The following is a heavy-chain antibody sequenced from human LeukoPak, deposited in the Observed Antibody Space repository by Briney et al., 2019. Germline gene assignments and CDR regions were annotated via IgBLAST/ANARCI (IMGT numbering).Heavy chain of an antibody. J-gene: IGHJ6*02. D-gene: IGHD3-22*01. V-gene: IGHV3-21*01. Sequence: PGGSLRLSCAASGFTFSSYSMNWVRQAPGKGLEWVSSISSSSSYIYYADSVKGRFTISRDNAKNSLYLQMNSLRAEDTAVYYCARVRRPDYYDSSGYFGYYYGMDVWGQGTTVTVSS. CDR3: ARVRRPDYYDSSGYFGYYYGMDV. CDR2: ISSSSSYI. CDR1: GFTFSSYS.